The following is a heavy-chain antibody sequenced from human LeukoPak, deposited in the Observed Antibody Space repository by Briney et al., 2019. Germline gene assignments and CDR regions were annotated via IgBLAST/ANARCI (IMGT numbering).Heavy chain of an antibody. V-gene: IGHV3-53*01. CDR1: GFSLSGNH. CDR3: ARDLAY. J-gene: IGHJ4*02. CDR2: IYRGGST. Sequence: PGGSLRLSCAASGFSLSGNHMSWVRQAPGKGLEWVSIIYRGGSTYYADSVKGRFTISRDTSKNTLDLQMNSLRAEDTAVYYCARDLAYWGQGTLVTVSS.